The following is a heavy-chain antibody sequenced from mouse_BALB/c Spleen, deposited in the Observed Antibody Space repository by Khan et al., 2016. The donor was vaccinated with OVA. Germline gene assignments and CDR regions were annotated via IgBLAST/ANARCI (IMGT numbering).Heavy chain of an antibody. J-gene: IGHJ3*01. CDR3: ASHLTGSFAY. V-gene: IGHV5-6*01. Sequence: EVELVESGRDLVRPGGSLQLSCAASGFTFSSYSMSWVRQTPDKRLEWVATISSDGDYTYYPDSVKGRFTISRDNAKNTLYLQMSSLKSEDTAIYYCASHLTGSFAYWGQGTLVTVSA. CDR1: GFTFSSYS. CDR2: ISSDGDYT. D-gene: IGHD4-1*01.